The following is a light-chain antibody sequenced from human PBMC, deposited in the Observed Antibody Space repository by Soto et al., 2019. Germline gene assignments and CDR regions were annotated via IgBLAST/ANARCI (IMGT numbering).Light chain of an antibody. V-gene: IGKV3-20*01. J-gene: IGKJ1*01. CDR3: QQYGNSPWK. Sequence: EIVLTQSPGTLSLSPGERATLSCRASQSVSNNYLAWYQQRPGQAPRLLTYGASSRAVGIPDRFSGSGSGTDFTLTINRLQPEDFAVYYCQQYGNSPWKFGQGTKVEIK. CDR1: QSVSNNY. CDR2: GAS.